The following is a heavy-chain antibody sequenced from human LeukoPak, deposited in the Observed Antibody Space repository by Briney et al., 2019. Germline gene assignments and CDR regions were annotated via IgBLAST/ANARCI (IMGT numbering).Heavy chain of an antibody. CDR1: GGSISSYY. J-gene: IGHJ6*03. CDR3: ARVGGYSYGPNYYYYYYMDV. D-gene: IGHD5-18*01. V-gene: IGHV4-59*01. Sequence: SETLSLTCTVSGGSISSYYWSWIRQPPGKGLEWIGYIYYSGSTNYNPSLKSRVTISVDTSKNQFSLKLSSVTAADTAVYYCARVGGYSYGPNYYYYYYMDVWGKGTTVTISS. CDR2: IYYSGST.